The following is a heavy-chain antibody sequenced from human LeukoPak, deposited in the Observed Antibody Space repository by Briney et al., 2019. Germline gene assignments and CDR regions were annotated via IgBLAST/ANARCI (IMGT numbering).Heavy chain of an antibody. CDR1: GFTVSSNY. V-gene: IGHV3-53*04. J-gene: IGHJ4*02. D-gene: IGHD3-3*01. CDR3: AKGDFTIFGYAFDY. Sequence: GGSLRLSCAASGFTVSSNYMSWVRQAPGKGLEWVSVIYSGGSTYYADSVKGRFTISRHNSKNTLCLQMNSLRAEDTAVYYCAKGDFTIFGYAFDYWGQGTLVTVSS. CDR2: IYSGGST.